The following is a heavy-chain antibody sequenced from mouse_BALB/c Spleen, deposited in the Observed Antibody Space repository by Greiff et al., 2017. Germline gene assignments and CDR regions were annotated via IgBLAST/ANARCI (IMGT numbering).Heavy chain of an antibody. V-gene: IGHV1-67*01. Sequence: QVQLQQSGPELVRPGVSVKISCKGSGYTFTDYAMHWVKQSHAKSLEWIGVISTYYGNTNYNQKFKGKATMTVDKSSSTAYMELARLTSEDSAIYYCARGSTTVGDDWGQGTTRTVSS. CDR1: GYTFTDYA. J-gene: IGHJ2*01. CDR2: ISTYYGNT. D-gene: IGHD1-1*01. CDR3: ARGSTTVGDD.